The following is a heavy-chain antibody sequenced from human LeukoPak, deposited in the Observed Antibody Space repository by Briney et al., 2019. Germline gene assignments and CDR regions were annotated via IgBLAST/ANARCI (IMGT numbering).Heavy chain of an antibody. CDR3: GRQYCSGGSCHLVDY. CDR1: GYTFTDSY. CDR2: INPNSGGT. V-gene: IGHV1-2*02. D-gene: IGHD2-15*01. J-gene: IGHJ4*02. Sequence: GASVKVSCKASGYTFTDSYIHWVRQAPGQGLEWMGWINPNSGGTNYAQKFQGRVTMTRDTSISTAYMELSRLRSDDTAIYYCGRQYCSGGSCHLVDYWGQGALVTVSS.